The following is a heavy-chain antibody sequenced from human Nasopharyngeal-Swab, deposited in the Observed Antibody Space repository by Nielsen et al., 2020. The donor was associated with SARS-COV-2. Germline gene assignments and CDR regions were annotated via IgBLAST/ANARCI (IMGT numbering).Heavy chain of an antibody. J-gene: IGHJ6*03. CDR2: IYYSGST. V-gene: IGHV4-59*01. Sequence: SETLSLTCTVSGGSISSYYWSWIRQPPGKGLEWIGYIYYSGSTNYNPSLKSRVTISVDTSKNQFSLKLSSVTAADTAVYYCARDVGYSSGWYGNYYCYMDVWGKGTTVTVSS. CDR1: GGSISSYY. D-gene: IGHD6-19*01. CDR3: ARDVGYSSGWYGNYYCYMDV.